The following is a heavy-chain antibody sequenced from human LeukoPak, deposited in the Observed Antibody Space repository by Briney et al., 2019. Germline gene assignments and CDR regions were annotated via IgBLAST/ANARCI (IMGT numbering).Heavy chain of an antibody. CDR1: GFTFSSYA. CDR2: ISYDGSNK. CDR3: AKDVKTYYDFWSGYFGY. J-gene: IGHJ4*02. Sequence: GRSLRLSCAASGFTFSSYAMHWVRQAPGKGLEWVAVISYDGSNKYYADSVKGRFTISRDNSKNTLYLQMNSLRAEDTAVYYCAKDVKTYYDFWSGYFGYWGQGTLVTVSS. V-gene: IGHV3-30-3*01. D-gene: IGHD3-3*01.